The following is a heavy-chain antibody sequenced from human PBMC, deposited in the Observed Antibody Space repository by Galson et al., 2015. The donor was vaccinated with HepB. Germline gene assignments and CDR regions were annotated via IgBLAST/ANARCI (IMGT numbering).Heavy chain of an antibody. CDR3: ARGPPCSSTSCYTFDY. V-gene: IGHV1-2*02. CDR1: GYTFTGYY. D-gene: IGHD2-2*01. J-gene: IGHJ4*02. CDR2: INPNSGGT. Sequence: SVKVSCKASGYTFTGYYMHWVRQAPGQGLVWMGWINPNSGGTDYAQKFQGRVTMTRDTSISTAYMELSRLRSDDTAVYYCARGPPCSSTSCYTFDYWGQGTLVTVSS.